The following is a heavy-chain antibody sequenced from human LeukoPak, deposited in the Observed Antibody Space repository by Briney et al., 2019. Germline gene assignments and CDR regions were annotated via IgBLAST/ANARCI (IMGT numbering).Heavy chain of an antibody. CDR2: INHSGST. CDR3: ARGRPPSIAAAGCDY. V-gene: IGHV4-34*01. D-gene: IGHD6-13*01. Sequence: SETLSLTRAVYGGSFSGYYWSWIRQPPGKGLEWIGEINHSGSTNYNPSLKSRVTISVDTSKNQFSLKLSSVTAADTAVYYCARGRPPSIAAAGCDYWGQGTLVTVSS. J-gene: IGHJ4*02. CDR1: GGSFSGYY.